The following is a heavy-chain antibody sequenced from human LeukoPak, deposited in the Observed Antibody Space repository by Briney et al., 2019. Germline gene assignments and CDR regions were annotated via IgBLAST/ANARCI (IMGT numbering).Heavy chain of an antibody. CDR2: IASSGGST. Sequence: GGSLRLSCAASGFTFSGAAMTWVRQAPGKGLEWVSLIASSGGSTYYADSVKGRFTISRDNSKNTLSLQMNSLRVEDTAIYYCAKDIQLSTWGLGTMVTVSS. V-gene: IGHV3-23*01. CDR1: GFTFSGAA. CDR3: AKDIQLST. D-gene: IGHD5-24*01. J-gene: IGHJ3*01.